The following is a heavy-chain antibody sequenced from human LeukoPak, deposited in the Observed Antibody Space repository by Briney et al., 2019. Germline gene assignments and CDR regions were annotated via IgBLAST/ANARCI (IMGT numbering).Heavy chain of an antibody. D-gene: IGHD6-13*01. CDR1: GFTVSSNY. J-gene: IGHJ4*02. CDR3: ARSDSSSWYYFDY. V-gene: IGHV3-66*01. Sequence: GGSLRLSCAASGFTVSSNYMSWVRQAPGRGLEWVSVIYSGGSTYYPDSVKGRFTISRDNSKNTLYLQMNSLRAEDTAVYYCARSDSSSWYYFDYWGQGTLVTVSS. CDR2: IYSGGST.